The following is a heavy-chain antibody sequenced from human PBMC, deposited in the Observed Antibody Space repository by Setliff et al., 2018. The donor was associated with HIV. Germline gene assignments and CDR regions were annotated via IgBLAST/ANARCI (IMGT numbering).Heavy chain of an antibody. CDR1: GGSISSHY. D-gene: IGHD5-12*01. CDR2: NYYSGTT. J-gene: IGHJ6*03. Sequence: LSLTCTVSGGSISSHYWGWIRRPPGKGLEWMGFNYYSGTTYHNPSLRSRVTISLDTSRNQFSLDLSSVTAADTAVYYCTRDLWGDDYYYNNMDVWGKGTTVTVSS. V-gene: IGHV4-59*11. CDR3: TRDLWGDDYYYNNMDV.